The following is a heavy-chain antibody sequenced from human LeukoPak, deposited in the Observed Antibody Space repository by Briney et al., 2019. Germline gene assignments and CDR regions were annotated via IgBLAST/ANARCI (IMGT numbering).Heavy chain of an antibody. J-gene: IGHJ4*02. CDR3: AGSRYPEPQDLDY. V-gene: IGHV3-48*03. CDR2: ISADRNVI. Sequence: PGGSLRLSCAASGFTFNIYEMNRVRQAPEKGLEWISYISADRNVIYYADSVKGRFIISRDNAKNSLYLQMNSLRAEDTAVYYCAGSRYPEPQDLDYWGQGTLVSVSS. CDR1: GFTFNIYE. D-gene: IGHD1-14*01.